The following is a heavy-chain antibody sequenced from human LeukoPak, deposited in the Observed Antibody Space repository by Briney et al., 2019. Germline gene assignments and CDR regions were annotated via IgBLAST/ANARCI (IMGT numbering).Heavy chain of an antibody. CDR1: GFTFRSYA. J-gene: IGHJ6*02. CDR3: AREIFYGLDI. CDR2: TSNDGNNK. Sequence: GGSLRLSCAASGFTFRSYAMHWVRQAPGKGLEWVAVTSNDGNNKYHADSVKGRFTISRDNSKNTLYLQMNSLRTEDTAVYYCAREIFYGLDIWGQGTTVTVSS. V-gene: IGHV3-30-3*01. D-gene: IGHD3-9*01.